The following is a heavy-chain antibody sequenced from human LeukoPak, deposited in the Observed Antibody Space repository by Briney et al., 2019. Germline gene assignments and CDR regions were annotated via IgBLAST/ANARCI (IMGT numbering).Heavy chain of an antibody. CDR3: ARDQGSGWSDFDY. CDR1: GFPFRTYT. CDR2: ISRSSSYI. D-gene: IGHD6-19*01. Sequence: GGSLLLSCAASGFPFRTYTMNGGRQAPGKGREGVSSISRSSSYIYYADSVRGRFTISRDDARNSLYLLLNDLRAEDTAVYYCARDQGSGWSDFDYWGQGILVTVSS. J-gene: IGHJ4*02. V-gene: IGHV3-21*01.